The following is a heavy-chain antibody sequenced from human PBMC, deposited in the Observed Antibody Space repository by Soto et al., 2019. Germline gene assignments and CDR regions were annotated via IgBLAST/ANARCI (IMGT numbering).Heavy chain of an antibody. V-gene: IGHV3-13*01. CDR1: GFTFSSYD. Sequence: GGSLILSCAASGFTFSSYDMHWVRQATGKGLEWVSAIGTAGDTYYPGSVKGRFTISRENAKNSLYLQMNSLRAEDTAVYYCARHSYGNMGYYYGMDVWGQGTTVTVSS. CDR2: IGTAGDT. CDR3: ARHSYGNMGYYYGMDV. D-gene: IGHD5-18*01. J-gene: IGHJ6*02.